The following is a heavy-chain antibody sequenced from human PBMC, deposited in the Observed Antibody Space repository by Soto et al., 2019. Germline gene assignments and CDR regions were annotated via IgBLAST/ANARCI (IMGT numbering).Heavy chain of an antibody. J-gene: IGHJ6*02. CDR3: ARVVILVPTASTHYYYHVDV. V-gene: IGHV1-69*01. CDR1: GGTFSNYA. CDR2: IIPIVGTG. Sequence: QVQLVQSGAEVRKPGSSVTVSCKASGGTFSNYAISWVRQAPGQGLEWMGGIIPIVGTGSYAQKFQGRVTITADAPTTTAYLELSSLRFEDTAVYYCARVVILVPTASTHYYYHVDVWGPGNTVTVSS. D-gene: IGHD2-2*01.